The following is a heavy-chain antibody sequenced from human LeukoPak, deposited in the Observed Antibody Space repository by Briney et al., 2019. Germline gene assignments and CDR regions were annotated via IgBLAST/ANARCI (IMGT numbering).Heavy chain of an antibody. CDR1: GFTFSDYY. CDR3: ARSITMIVVENPNWFDP. V-gene: IGHV3-11*04. CDR2: ISSSGSTI. D-gene: IGHD3-22*01. Sequence: PGGSLRLSCAASGFTFSDYYMSWIRQAPGKGLEWVSYISSSGSTIYYADPVKGRFTISRDNAKNSLYLQMNSLRAEDTAVYYCARSITMIVVENPNWFDPWGQGTLVTVSS. J-gene: IGHJ5*02.